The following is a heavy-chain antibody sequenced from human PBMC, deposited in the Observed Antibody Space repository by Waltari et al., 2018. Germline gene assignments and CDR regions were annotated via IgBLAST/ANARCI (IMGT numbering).Heavy chain of an antibody. J-gene: IGHJ4*02. CDR2: IYQSGRT. CDR1: GYSISRGYY. Sequence: QVQLQESGPGLVKHSETLSLTCSVSGYSISRGYYWGWIRQPPGKGLAWIASIYQSGRTYSKPSLNSRVTISIDTSKNQFSLKLSSVTAADTAVYDCARVPGRDALFFDYWGQGTLVTVSS. CDR3: ARVPGRDALFFDY. V-gene: IGHV4-38-2*02.